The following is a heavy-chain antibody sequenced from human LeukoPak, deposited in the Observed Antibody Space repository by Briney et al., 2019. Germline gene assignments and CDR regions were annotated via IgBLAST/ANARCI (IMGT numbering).Heavy chain of an antibody. J-gene: IGHJ5*02. CDR2: IYYSGRT. Sequence: PSETLSLTCTVSGGSISSGGYYWSWIRQHPGKGLEWIGYIYYSGRTYYNPSLKSRVTISVDTSKNQFSLKLSSVTAADTAVYYCHGQALREDIVVVPAAMTVDRFDPWGQGTLVTVST. V-gene: IGHV4-31*09. CDR3: HGQALREDIVVVPAAMTVDRFDP. CDR1: GGSISSGGYY. D-gene: IGHD2-2*01.